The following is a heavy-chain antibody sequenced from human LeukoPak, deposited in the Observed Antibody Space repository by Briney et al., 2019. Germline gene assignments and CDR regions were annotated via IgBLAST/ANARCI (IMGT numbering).Heavy chain of an antibody. D-gene: IGHD1-26*01. V-gene: IGHV3-30*02. Sequence: AGGSLRLSCAASGFTFSSYGMHWVRQAPGKGLEWVAFIRYDGSNKYYADSVKGRFTISRDNAKNSLYLQMNSLRAEDTAVYYCARDFAPGIVGATWDYWGQGTLVTVSS. CDR2: IRYDGSNK. CDR1: GFTFSSYG. CDR3: ARDFAPGIVGATWDY. J-gene: IGHJ4*02.